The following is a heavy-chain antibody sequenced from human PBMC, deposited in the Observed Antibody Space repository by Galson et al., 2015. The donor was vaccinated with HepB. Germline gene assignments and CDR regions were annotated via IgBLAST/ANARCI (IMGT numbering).Heavy chain of an antibody. D-gene: IGHD6-13*01. CDR2: IDSSGGPI. CDR3: ARSKWIEAAECSH. Sequence: SLRLSCAASGFTFSGYSMNWVRQAPGKGLEWISYIDSSGGPISYPDSVKGRFTVSRDNAKTLLYLQMNSLRDEDTAVYYCARSKWIEAAECSHWGQGTLVTVSS. V-gene: IGHV3-48*02. J-gene: IGHJ4*02. CDR1: GFTFSGYS.